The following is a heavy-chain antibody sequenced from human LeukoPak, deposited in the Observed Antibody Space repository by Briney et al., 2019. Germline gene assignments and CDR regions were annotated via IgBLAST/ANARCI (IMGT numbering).Heavy chain of an antibody. CDR2: INPNSGGT. J-gene: IGHJ4*02. V-gene: IGHV1-2*02. CDR3: ARDGSPIYGGNPDFDY. Sequence: ASVKVSCKASGYTFTGYYMHWVRQAPGQGLEWMGWINPNSGGTNYAQKFQGRVTMTRDTSISTAYMELSRLRSDDTAVCYCARDGSPIYGGNPDFDYWGQGTLVTVSS. D-gene: IGHD4-23*01. CDR1: GYTFTGYY.